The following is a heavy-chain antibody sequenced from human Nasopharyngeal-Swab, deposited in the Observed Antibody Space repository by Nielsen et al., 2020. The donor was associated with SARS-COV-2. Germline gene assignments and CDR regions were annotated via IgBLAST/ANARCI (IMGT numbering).Heavy chain of an antibody. CDR1: GGSISSSNW. V-gene: IGHV4-4*02. D-gene: IGHD3-22*01. J-gene: IGHJ4*02. Sequence: SETLSLTCAVSGGSISSSNWWSWVRQPPGKELEWIGEIYHSGSTNYNPSLKSRVTISVDKSKNQFSLKLSSVTAADTAVYYCARVGYYDSSGYLWGQGTLVTVSS. CDR2: IYHSGST. CDR3: ARVGYYDSSGYL.